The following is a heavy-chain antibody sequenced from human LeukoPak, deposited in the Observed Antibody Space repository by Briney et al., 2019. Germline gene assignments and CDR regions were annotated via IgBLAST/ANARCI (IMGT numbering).Heavy chain of an antibody. CDR1: GFTFSTSA. CDR2: ISGSGNTT. J-gene: IGHJ4*02. CDR3: AGEDSSGYFDY. D-gene: IGHD3-22*01. V-gene: IGHV3-64D*09. Sequence: GGSLRLSCSASGFTFSTSAMHWVRQAPGKGLEYVSAISGSGNTTNYADSVKGRFTISRDNSKNTLNLQMSSLRVEDTAVYYCAGEDSSGYFDYWGQGTLVTASS.